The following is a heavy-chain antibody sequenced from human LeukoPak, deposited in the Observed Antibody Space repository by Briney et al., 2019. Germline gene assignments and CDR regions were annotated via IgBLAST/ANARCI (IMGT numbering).Heavy chain of an antibody. CDR2: MNPNSGNT. D-gene: IGHD6-19*01. CDR1: GYTFTSYD. Sequence: ASVKVSCKASGYTFTSYDINWVRQATGQGLEWMGWMNPNSGNTGYAQKFQGRVTMTRNTSISTAYMEPSSLRFEDTAVYYCARGRVAAVAGEDDYWGQGTLVTVSS. J-gene: IGHJ4*02. CDR3: ARGRVAAVAGEDDY. V-gene: IGHV1-8*01.